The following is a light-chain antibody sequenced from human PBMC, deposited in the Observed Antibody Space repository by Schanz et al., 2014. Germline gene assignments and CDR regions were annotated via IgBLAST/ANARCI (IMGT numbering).Light chain of an antibody. CDR2: GNN. V-gene: IGLV1-40*01. CDR3: QSYDTRLGGVL. CDR1: SSNIGAGYD. Sequence: QSVLTQPPSVSGAPGQRVTISCTGSSSNIGAGYDVHWYQHLPGTAPKLLMYGNNNRPSGVPDRFSDSKSGTSASLTITGLQAEDGADYYCQSYDTRLGGVLFGGGTKLTVL. J-gene: IGLJ2*01.